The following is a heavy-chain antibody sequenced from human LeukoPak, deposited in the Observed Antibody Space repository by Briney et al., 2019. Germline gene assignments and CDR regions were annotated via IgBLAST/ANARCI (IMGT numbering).Heavy chain of an antibody. J-gene: IGHJ5*02. V-gene: IGHV1-24*01. CDR2: FDPEDGET. CDR3: ATVRPSYVWGSYRQNWFDP. Sequence: ASVKVSCKVSGYTLTELSMHWVRQAPGKGLEWMGGFDPEDGETIYAQKFQGRVTMTEDTSTDTAYMELSSLRSEDTAVYYCATVRPSYVWGSYRQNWFDPWGQGTLVTVSS. D-gene: IGHD3-16*02. CDR1: GYTLTELS.